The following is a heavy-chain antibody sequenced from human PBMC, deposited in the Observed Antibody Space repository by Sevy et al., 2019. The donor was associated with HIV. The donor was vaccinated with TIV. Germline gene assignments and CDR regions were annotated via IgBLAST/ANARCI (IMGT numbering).Heavy chain of an antibody. V-gene: IGHV4-39*01. Sequence: SETLSLTCTVSGGSISSSSYYWGWIRQPPGKGLEWIASIYYSGSTYYNPSLKSRVTISVDTSKNQFSLKLSSVTAADTAVYYCARKLIAVAGPNWFDPWGQGTLVTVSS. J-gene: IGHJ5*02. CDR3: ARKLIAVAGPNWFDP. CDR1: GGSISSSSYY. D-gene: IGHD6-19*01. CDR2: IYYSGST.